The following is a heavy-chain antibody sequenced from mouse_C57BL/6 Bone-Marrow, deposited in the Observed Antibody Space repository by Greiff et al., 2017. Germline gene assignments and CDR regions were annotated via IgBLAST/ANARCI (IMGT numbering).Heavy chain of an antibody. CDR3: ARHPYDYPSWFAY. Sequence: EVMLVESGGGLVKPGGSLKLSCAASGFTFSSYTMSWVRQTPEKRLEWVATISGGGGNTYYPDSVKGRFTISRDNAKNTLYLQMSSLRSEDTALYYCARHPYDYPSWFAYWGQGTLVTVSA. D-gene: IGHD2-4*01. CDR2: ISGGGGNT. V-gene: IGHV5-9*01. CDR1: GFTFSSYT. J-gene: IGHJ3*01.